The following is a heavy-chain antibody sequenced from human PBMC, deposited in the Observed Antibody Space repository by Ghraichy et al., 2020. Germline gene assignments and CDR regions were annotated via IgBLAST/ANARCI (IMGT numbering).Heavy chain of an antibody. CDR3: AREGRGRDGYNSLRGYFDY. J-gene: IGHJ4*02. CDR1: GGSVSSGSYY. D-gene: IGHD5-24*01. CDR2: IYYSGST. Sequence: SETLSLTCTVSGGSVSSGSYYWSWIRQPPGKGLEWIGYIYYSGSTNYNPSLKSRVTISVDTSKNQFSLKLSSVTAADTAVYYCAREGRGRDGYNSLRGYFDYWGPGTLGTVSS. V-gene: IGHV4-61*01.